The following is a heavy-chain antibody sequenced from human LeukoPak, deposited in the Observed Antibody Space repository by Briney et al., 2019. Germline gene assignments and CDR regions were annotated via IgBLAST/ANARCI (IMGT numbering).Heavy chain of an antibody. J-gene: IGHJ4*02. V-gene: IGHV3-48*01. CDR1: GFTFSSYS. CDR2: ISSSSSTI. CDR3: ASGWELLSYYFDY. D-gene: IGHD1-26*01. Sequence: GGSLRLSCAASGFTFSSYSMNWVRQAPGKGLEWVSYISSSSSTIYYADSVKGRFTISRDNAKNSLYLQMNSLRAEDTAVYYCASGWELLSYYFDYWGQGALVTVSS.